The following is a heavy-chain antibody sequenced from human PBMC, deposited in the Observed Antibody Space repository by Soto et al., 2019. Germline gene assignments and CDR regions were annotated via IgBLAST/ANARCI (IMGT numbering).Heavy chain of an antibody. V-gene: IGHV5-51*01. CDR1: GYSFTTYW. CDR3: ARHEPYSYSYSGMDV. CDR2: IYPGDSDT. Sequence: PGESLKISCKGSGYSFTTYWIGWVRQMPGKGLEWMGIIYPGDSDTRYSPSFQGQVTISADRSISTAYLQWSSLRASDTAIYYCARHEPYSYSYSGMDVWGQGTTVTVSS. J-gene: IGHJ6*02.